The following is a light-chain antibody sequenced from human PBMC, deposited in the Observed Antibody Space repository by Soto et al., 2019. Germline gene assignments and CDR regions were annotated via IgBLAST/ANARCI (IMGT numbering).Light chain of an antibody. J-gene: IGKJ1*01. CDR1: QSIGSW. V-gene: IGKV1-5*03. Sequence: DIQMTQSPSILSASVGDRVTITCRASQSIGSWVAWYQQKPGRAPNLLIHKASHLESGVPSRFSGSGSGTEFTLTISSLQPGDFATYYCQHYNSYPRTFGQGTKVDIK. CDR2: KAS. CDR3: QHYNSYPRT.